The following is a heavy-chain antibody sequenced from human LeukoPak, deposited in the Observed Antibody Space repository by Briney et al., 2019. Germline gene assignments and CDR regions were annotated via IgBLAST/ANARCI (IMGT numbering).Heavy chain of an antibody. CDR1: GYTFTGYY. CDR2: INPNSGGT. J-gene: IGHJ4*02. V-gene: IGHV1-2*02. CDR3: ASLPDKTARPFYFDY. Sequence: ASVKVSCKASGYTFTGYYMHWVRQAPGQGLEWMGWINPNSGGTNYAQKFQGRVTMTRDTSISTAYMELSRLRSEDTAVYYCASLPDKTARPFYFDYWGQGTLVTVSS. D-gene: IGHD6-6*01.